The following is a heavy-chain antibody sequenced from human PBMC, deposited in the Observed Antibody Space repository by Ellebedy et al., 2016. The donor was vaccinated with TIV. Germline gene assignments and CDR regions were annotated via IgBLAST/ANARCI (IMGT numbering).Heavy chain of an antibody. Sequence: PGGSLRPSCAASGFSFGDYAMHWVRQLPGKGLEWVSLISWDSGNTYYADSVKGRFTISRENSKNSLYLQMNSLRVEDTALYYCAKGPGAAIGKGYLDDWGQGTLVTVSS. CDR2: ISWDSGNT. D-gene: IGHD6-13*01. J-gene: IGHJ4*02. V-gene: IGHV3-43D*03. CDR1: GFSFGDYA. CDR3: AKGPGAAIGKGYLDD.